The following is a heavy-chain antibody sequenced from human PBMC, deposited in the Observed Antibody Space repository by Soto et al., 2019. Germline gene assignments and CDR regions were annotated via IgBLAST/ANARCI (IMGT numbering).Heavy chain of an antibody. CDR3: ARGLAVRGSYGLDV. D-gene: IGHD3-10*01. CDR1: GASISRGGSS. CDR2: IYHNGIT. Sequence: SETLSLTCAVSGASISRGGSSWSWIRQAPGTGLEWIGYIYHNGITNYNPSLKSRVTISVDKSQNQFSLSLNFVTAADTAVYYCARGLAVRGSYGLDVWGQGTTVTVSS. J-gene: IGHJ6*02. V-gene: IGHV4-30-2*01.